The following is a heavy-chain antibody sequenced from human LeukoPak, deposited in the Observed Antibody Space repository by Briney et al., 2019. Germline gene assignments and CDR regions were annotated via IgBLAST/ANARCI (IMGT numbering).Heavy chain of an antibody. CDR1: GGSISSYY. J-gene: IGHJ3*02. D-gene: IGHD3-3*01. CDR2: IYYSGST. Sequence: SETLSLTCTVSGGSISSYYWSWIRQPAGKGLEWIGYIYYSGSTNYNPSLKSRVTISVDTSKNQFSLKLSSVTAADTAVYYCARLVEGITIFGVVPPAFDIWGQGTMVTVSS. V-gene: IGHV4-59*08. CDR3: ARLVEGITIFGVVPPAFDI.